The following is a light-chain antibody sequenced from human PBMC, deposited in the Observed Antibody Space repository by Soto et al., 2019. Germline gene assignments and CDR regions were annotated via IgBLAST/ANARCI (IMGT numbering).Light chain of an antibody. CDR1: SSDVGGYNY. CDR2: EVS. J-gene: IGLJ2*01. Sequence: QSVLTQPASVSGSPGQSITISCSGTSSDVGGYNYVSWYQQHPGKAPKLMMYEVSNRPSGVSNRFSGSKSDNTASLTISGLQAEDEADYYCSSYTSSSTLIFGGGTNLTVL. V-gene: IGLV2-14*01. CDR3: SSYTSSSTLI.